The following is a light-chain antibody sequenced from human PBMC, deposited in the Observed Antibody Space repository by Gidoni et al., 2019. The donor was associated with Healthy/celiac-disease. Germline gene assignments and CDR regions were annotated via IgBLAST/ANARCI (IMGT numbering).Light chain of an antibody. J-gene: IGKJ1*01. CDR1: QGISNY. V-gene: IGKV1-27*01. Sequence: DIQMTQSPSSLSAAVGDRVTITCRASQGISNYLAWYQQKPGKVPKLLIYAASTLQSGVPSRFSGSGSGTDFTLTISSLQPEDVATYYCQKYNSAPRTFXQXTKVEIK. CDR2: AAS. CDR3: QKYNSAPRT.